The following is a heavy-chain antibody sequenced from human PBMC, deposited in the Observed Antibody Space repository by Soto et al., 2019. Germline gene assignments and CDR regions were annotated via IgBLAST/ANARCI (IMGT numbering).Heavy chain of an antibody. Sequence: PGGSLRLSCAASGFTFSSYAMHWVRQAPGKGLEWVADISFDETNKYYTDSVKGRFTISRDNSKNTLYLQMNSLRPEDTAVYYCARDGVTANDLGYWGRGALVGVSS. CDR3: ARDGVTANDLGY. J-gene: IGHJ4*02. V-gene: IGHV3-30*04. D-gene: IGHD2-21*02. CDR2: ISFDETNK. CDR1: GFTFSSYA.